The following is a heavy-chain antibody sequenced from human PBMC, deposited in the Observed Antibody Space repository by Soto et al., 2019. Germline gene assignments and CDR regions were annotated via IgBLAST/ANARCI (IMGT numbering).Heavy chain of an antibody. D-gene: IGHD3-3*02. CDR3: ASRCGICRHLVY. CDR2: IIPIFGTA. CDR1: GGTFSSYA. J-gene: IGHJ4*02. V-gene: IGHV1-69*12. Sequence: QVQLVQSGAEVKKPGSSVKVSCKASGGTFSSYAISWVRQAPGQGLEWMGGIIPIFGTANYAQKFQGGVTITGDESTSTAYMELSSRRSGQTAVYYCASRCGICRHLVYWGQGTLVTVSS.